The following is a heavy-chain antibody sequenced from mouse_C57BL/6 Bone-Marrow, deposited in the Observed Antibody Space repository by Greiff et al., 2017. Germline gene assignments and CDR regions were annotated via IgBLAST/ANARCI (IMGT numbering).Heavy chain of an antibody. V-gene: IGHV1-64*01. J-gene: IGHJ2*01. CDR3: AKGGSSYYFDY. CDR1: GYTFTSYW. D-gene: IGHD1-1*01. CDR2: IHPNSGST. Sequence: VQLQQPGAELVKPGASVKLSCKASGYTFTSYWMHWVKQRPGQGLEWIGMIHPNSGSTNYNEKFKRKATLTVDKSSSTAYMQLSSLTSEDSAVYYGAKGGSSYYFDYWGQGTTLTVSS.